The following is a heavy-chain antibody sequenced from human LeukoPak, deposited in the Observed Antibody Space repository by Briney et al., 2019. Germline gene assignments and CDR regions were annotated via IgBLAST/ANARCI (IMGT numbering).Heavy chain of an antibody. CDR2: ISAYNGNT. D-gene: IGHD3-16*02. V-gene: IGHV1-18*04. CDR3: ARDPRGSYRENWFDP. J-gene: IGHJ5*02. Sequence: ASVKVSCKASGYTFTSYGISWVRQAPGQGGEWMGWISAYNGNTNYAQKLQGRVTMTTDTSTSTAYMELRSLRSDDTAVYYCARDPRGSYRENWFDPWGQGTLVTVSS. CDR1: GYTFTSYG.